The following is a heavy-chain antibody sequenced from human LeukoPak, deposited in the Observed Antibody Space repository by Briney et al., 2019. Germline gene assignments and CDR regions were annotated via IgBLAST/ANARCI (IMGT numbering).Heavy chain of an antibody. J-gene: IGHJ4*02. D-gene: IGHD3-22*01. V-gene: IGHV3-23*01. CDR1: GFTFSSYA. CDR2: ISGSGDNT. Sequence: PGGSLRLSWAASGFTFSSYAMSWVRQAPGKGLEWVSGISGSGDNTYYADSVKGRFTISRDNSKNTLYVRVNSLGTEDTAAYYCAKGSYYDSSGSFYFDYWGQGTLVTVSS. CDR3: AKGSYYDSSGSFYFDY.